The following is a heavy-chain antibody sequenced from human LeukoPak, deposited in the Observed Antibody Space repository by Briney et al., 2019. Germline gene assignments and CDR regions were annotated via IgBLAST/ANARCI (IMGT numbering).Heavy chain of an antibody. D-gene: IGHD2-2*01. CDR2: IYHSGTT. CDR3: ARLPFRYCSSTSCPEGDY. CDR1: GGSISSSHW. V-gene: IGHV4-4*02. J-gene: IGHJ4*02. Sequence: PSETLSLTCAVSGGSISSSHWWSWVRQPPGKGLEWIGEIYHSGTTNYNPSLENRVTMSVDKSKNHFSLKLTSVTAADTAVYYCARLPFRYCSSTSCPEGDYWGQGTLVTVSS.